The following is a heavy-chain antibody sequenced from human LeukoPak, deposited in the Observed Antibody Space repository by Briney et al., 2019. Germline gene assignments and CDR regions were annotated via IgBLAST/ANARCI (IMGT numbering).Heavy chain of an antibody. Sequence: ASVKDSCTVSGSSLSGLSMHWVRHSPPKGLEWLGGFHPEDDEIIYAQNFQGRVTMTEDTSTDTAYMELRSLRSEDTAVYYCVTGDHSPYYFHYWGQGTLVTVSS. V-gene: IGHV1-24*01. CDR2: FHPEDDEI. J-gene: IGHJ4*02. D-gene: IGHD1-26*01. CDR3: VTGDHSPYYFHY. CDR1: GSSLSGLS.